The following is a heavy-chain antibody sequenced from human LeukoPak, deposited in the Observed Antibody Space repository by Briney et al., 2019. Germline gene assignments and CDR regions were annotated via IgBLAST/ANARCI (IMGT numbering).Heavy chain of an antibody. D-gene: IGHD1-26*01. Sequence: GGSLRLSCAASGFTCSSYGMHWVRQAPGKGLEWVAVIWYDGSNKYYADSVKGRFTISRDNSKNTLYLQMNSLRAEDTAVYYCAATPISGSSRPFDYWGQGTLVTVSS. CDR3: AATPISGSSRPFDY. J-gene: IGHJ4*02. V-gene: IGHV3-33*01. CDR2: IWYDGSNK. CDR1: GFTCSSYG.